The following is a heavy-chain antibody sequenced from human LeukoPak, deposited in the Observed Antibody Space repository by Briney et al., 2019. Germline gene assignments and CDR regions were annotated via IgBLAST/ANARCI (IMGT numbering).Heavy chain of an antibody. Sequence: PGGSLRLSCAASGFTFSSYSMNWVRQAPGKGLEWVSYISSSSSTIYYADSVEGRFTISRDNAKNSLYLQMNSLRAEDTAVYYCASGYYYDSSGYPPDAFDIWGQGTMVTVSS. J-gene: IGHJ3*02. CDR3: ASGYYYDSSGYPPDAFDI. V-gene: IGHV3-48*04. D-gene: IGHD3-22*01. CDR2: ISSSSSTI. CDR1: GFTFSSYS.